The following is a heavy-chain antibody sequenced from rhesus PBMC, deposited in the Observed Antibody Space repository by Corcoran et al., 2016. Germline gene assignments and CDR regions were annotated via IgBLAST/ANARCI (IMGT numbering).Heavy chain of an antibody. J-gene: IGHJ6*01. CDR3: ASEGPPAYYGLDS. V-gene: IGHV4-169*02. CDR1: GGSISSSY. CDR2: IYGSGSST. Sequence: QLQLQESGPGLVKPSETLSVTCAVSGGSISSSYWSWIRQAPGKRLEWIGYIYGSGSSTNYNPSLKSRVTRSVDTSKNQLSLKLSSVTAADTAVYYCASEGPPAYYGLDSWGQGVVVTVSS.